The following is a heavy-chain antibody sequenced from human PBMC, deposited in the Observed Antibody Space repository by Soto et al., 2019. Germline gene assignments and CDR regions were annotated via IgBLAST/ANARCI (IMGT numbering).Heavy chain of an antibody. J-gene: IGHJ3*02. CDR2: ISGSGGST. V-gene: IGHV3-23*01. Sequence: PGGSLRLSCAASGFTFSSYAMSWVRQAPGKGLEWVSAISGSGGSTYYADSVKGRFTISRDNSKNTLYLQMNSLRAEDTAVYYCAKDVAGTGYWSTDAFDIWGQGTMVTGSS. CDR3: AKDVAGTGYWSTDAFDI. D-gene: IGHD6-19*01. CDR1: GFTFSSYA.